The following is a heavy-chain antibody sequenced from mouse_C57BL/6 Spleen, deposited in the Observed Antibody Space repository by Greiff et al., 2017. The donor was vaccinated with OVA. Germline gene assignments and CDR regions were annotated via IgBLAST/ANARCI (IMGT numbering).Heavy chain of an antibody. V-gene: IGHV1-55*01. Sequence: QVQLQQSGAELVKPGASVKLSCKASGYTFTSYCITWVKQRPGQGLEWIGESYPGSGSTNYNETFKSKATLTVDTSSSTAYMQLSSLTSADSAVYSCYIDVTTGVATGAIAYWGQGTPVTVSA. CDR2: SYPGSGST. D-gene: IGHD1-1*01. CDR3: YIDVTTGVATGAIAY. CDR1: GYTFTSYC. J-gene: IGHJ3*01.